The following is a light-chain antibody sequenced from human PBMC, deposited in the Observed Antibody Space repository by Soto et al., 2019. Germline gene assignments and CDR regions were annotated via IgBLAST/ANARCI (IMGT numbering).Light chain of an antibody. CDR1: SSNLGAGYD. Sequence: QSVLTQPPSMSGAPGQRVTMSCTGSSSNLGAGYDVHWYQRLPGAAPKLLIYDNTHRPSGVPNRFSGSKSGTSASLAITGLQAEDEADYYCQSYDSGLSGHWVFCGGTKLTVL. CDR2: DNT. V-gene: IGLV1-40*01. J-gene: IGLJ3*02. CDR3: QSYDSGLSGHWV.